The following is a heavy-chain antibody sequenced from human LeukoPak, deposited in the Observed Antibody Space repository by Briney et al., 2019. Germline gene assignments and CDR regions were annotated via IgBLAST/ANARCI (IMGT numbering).Heavy chain of an antibody. V-gene: IGHV4-34*01. CDR1: GGSFSGYY. CDR2: INHSGST. CDR3: ARGHGDFWSGYDWYFDL. J-gene: IGHJ2*01. Sequence: SETLSLTCAVYGGSFSGYYWSWIRQPPGKGLEWTGEINHSGSTDYNPSLKSRVTISVDTSKNQFSLKLSSVTAADTAVYYCARGHGDFWSGYDWYFDLWGRGTLVTVSS. D-gene: IGHD3-3*01.